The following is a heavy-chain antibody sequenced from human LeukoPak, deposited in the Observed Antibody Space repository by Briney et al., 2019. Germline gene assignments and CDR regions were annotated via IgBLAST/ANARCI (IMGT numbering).Heavy chain of an antibody. CDR1: GFTFSSYD. CDR2: IRYDGSNK. D-gene: IGHD6-19*01. V-gene: IGHV3-30*02. CDR3: ARGEYSSGWYYYGMDV. Sequence: PGGSLRLSCAASGFTFSSYDMHWVRQAPGKGLEWVAFIRYDGSNKYYADSVKGRFTISRDNSKNTLYLQMNSLRAEDTAVYYCARGEYSSGWYYYGMDVWGQGTTVTVSS. J-gene: IGHJ6*02.